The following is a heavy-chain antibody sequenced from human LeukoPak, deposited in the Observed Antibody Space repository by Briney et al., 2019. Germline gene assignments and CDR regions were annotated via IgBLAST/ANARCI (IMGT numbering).Heavy chain of an antibody. D-gene: IGHD3-10*02. CDR3: ARVRLSGEIAYYYYYGMDV. CDR2: ISAYNGNT. CDR1: GYTFTSYG. Sequence: VASVKVSCKASGYTFTSYGISWVRQAPGQGLEWMGWISAYNGNTNYAQKLQGRVTMTTDTSTSTAYMELRSLRSDDTAVYYCARVRLSGEIAYYYYYGMDVWGQGTTVTVSS. J-gene: IGHJ6*02. V-gene: IGHV1-18*01.